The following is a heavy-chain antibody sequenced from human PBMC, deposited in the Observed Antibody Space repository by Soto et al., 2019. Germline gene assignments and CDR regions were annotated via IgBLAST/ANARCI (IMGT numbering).Heavy chain of an antibody. CDR3: ARGPSGDKVHY. Sequence: SETLSLTCTVSGGSITGDYSCWSWIRQPPGEGLEWIGHIFDSGTTYTNPSLRSQVAISLDTSKNHFSLTLSSVTAADTAVYYCARGPSGDKVHYWGQGALLTVSS. CDR2: IFDSGTT. J-gene: IGHJ4*02. D-gene: IGHD7-27*01. CDR1: GGSITGDYSC. V-gene: IGHV4-30-4*01.